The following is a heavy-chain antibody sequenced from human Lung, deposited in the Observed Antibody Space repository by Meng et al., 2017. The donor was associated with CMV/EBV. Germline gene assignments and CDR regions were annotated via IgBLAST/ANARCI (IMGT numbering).Heavy chain of an antibody. J-gene: IGHJ6*02. V-gene: IGHV3-21*01. D-gene: IGHD3-22*01. CDR3: ARESSGSFVLDV. Sequence: GESXKISCAASGFTFSVYSMIWVPQAPGKGLEWVSTISSSSSFISYVDSVKGRFTISRDNAENSLYLHMNGLRAEDTAVYFCARESSGSFVLDVWGQGTTVTVSS. CDR2: ISSSSSFI. CDR1: GFTFSVYS.